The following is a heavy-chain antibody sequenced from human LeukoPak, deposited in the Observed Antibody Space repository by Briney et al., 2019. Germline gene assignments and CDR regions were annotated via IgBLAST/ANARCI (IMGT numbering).Heavy chain of an antibody. CDR3: ARDNSVEDNAWWFDP. V-gene: IGHV3-30*03. CDR1: GFTFSSYG. D-gene: IGHD4-23*01. J-gene: IGHJ5*02. CDR2: ISYDGSNK. Sequence: GRSLRLSCAASGFTFSSYGMHWVRQAPGKGLEWVALISYDGSNKYYADSVKGRFTISRDNSKNTLYLQMNSLRAEDTAIYYCARDNSVEDNAWWFDPWGQGTLVTVSS.